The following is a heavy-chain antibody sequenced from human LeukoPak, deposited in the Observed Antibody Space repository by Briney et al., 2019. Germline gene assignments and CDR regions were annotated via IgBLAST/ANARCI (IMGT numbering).Heavy chain of an antibody. CDR1: GASISSYY. CDR3: ARESCSGGSCYLERRAFDI. J-gene: IGHJ3*02. D-gene: IGHD2-15*01. CDR2: IYNSGST. Sequence: SETLSLTCTVSGASISSYYWSWIRQPPGGGLEWIGYIYNSGSTNYNPSLKSRVTISVDTSKNQFSLKLNSVTAADTAVYHCARESCSGGSCYLERRAFDIWGQGTMVTVSS. V-gene: IGHV4-59*01.